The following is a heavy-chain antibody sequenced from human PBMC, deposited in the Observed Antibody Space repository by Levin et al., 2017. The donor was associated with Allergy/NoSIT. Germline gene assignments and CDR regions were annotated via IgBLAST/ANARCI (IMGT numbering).Heavy chain of an antibody. V-gene: IGHV3-30*18. D-gene: IGHD5-12*01. CDR2: ISHDGSDK. CDR3: AKETQYGGYDDNLDY. Sequence: GGSLRLSCAASGFTFTNVGMHWVRQAPGKGLEWVAVISHDGSDKYYPDSVKGRFTISRDNSKNTLYLQMNSLRSEDTAVYYWAKETQYGGYDDNLDYWGQGTLVTVSS. CDR1: GFTFTNVG. J-gene: IGHJ4*02.